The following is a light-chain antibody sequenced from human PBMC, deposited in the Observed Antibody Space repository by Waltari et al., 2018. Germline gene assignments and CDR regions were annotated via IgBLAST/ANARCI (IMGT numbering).Light chain of an antibody. CDR2: AAS. J-gene: IGKJ1*01. CDR3: QQTYSNFRT. Sequence: DIQMTQSPSSLPASVGDSVTITCRTSQRVSGYLNWYQQKPGQAPKLLIYAASSLQSGVQSRFSGSGFGTDFTLTINGLQPEDFAVYYCQQTYSNFRTFGQGTKVDVK. V-gene: IGKV1-39*01. CDR1: QRVSGY.